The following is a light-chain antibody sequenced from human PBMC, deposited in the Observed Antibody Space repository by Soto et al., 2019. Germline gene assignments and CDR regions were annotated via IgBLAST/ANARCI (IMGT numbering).Light chain of an antibody. CDR1: NFGSKR. J-gene: IGLJ2*01. Sequence: SYELTQPPSVSVAPGKTARITCGGNNFGSKRVHWYQQKAGQAPILAMYYDSDRPSGTPERFSGSNSGNTATLTISTVEAGDEADYYCQVWYISSNHVVFGGGTKLTVL. CDR3: QVWYISSNHVV. CDR2: YDS. V-gene: IGLV3-21*04.